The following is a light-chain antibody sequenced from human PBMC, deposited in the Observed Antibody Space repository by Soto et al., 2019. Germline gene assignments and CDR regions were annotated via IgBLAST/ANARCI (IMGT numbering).Light chain of an antibody. CDR1: NSDVGAYPY. CDR2: EVA. Sequence: QSVLTQPASVSGSPGQSITISCTGTNSDVGAYPYVSWYRQHPGNAPKLLIYEVADRPSGVSDRFSGSKSGNTASLTISALQAEDEAVYYCSSYATSGTNVIFGGGTKLTVL. CDR3: SSYATSGTNVI. V-gene: IGLV2-14*03. J-gene: IGLJ2*01.